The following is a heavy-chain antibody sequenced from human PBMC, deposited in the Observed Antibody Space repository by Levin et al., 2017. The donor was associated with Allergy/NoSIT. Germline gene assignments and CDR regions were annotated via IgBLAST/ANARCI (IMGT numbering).Heavy chain of an antibody. J-gene: IGHJ4*02. CDR2: INWNGGST. CDR3: ARDGWASWYGGNSAFFDY. Sequence: GESLKISCAASGFTFDDYGMSWVRQAPGKGLEWVSGINWNGGSTGYADSVKGRFTISRDNAKNSLYLQMNSLRAEDTALYYCARDGWASWYGGNSAFFDYWGQGTLVTVSS. D-gene: IGHD4-23*01. CDR1: GFTFDDYG. V-gene: IGHV3-20*04.